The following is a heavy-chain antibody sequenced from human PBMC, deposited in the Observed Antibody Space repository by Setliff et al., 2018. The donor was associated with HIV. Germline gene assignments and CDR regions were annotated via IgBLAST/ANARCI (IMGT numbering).Heavy chain of an antibody. J-gene: IGHJ5*02. CDR3: ASRIYHYDSNNFLREEGFDP. V-gene: IGHV4-34*01. CDR1: GGSFTDFY. CDR2: ITHSGST. Sequence: PSETLSLTCAVYGGSFTDFYWTFIRQSPGKGLEWIGEITHSGSTTYDPSLKSRITVSVDTSKNQFSLKLTSVTAADMGVYYCASRIYHYDSNNFLREEGFDPWGQGTLVTVSS. D-gene: IGHD3-22*01.